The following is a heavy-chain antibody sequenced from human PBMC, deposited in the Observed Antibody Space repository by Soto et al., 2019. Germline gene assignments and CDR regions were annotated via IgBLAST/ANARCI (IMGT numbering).Heavy chain of an antibody. Sequence: EVQLVESGGGLVQPGGSLRLSCAASGLIFSDYHMDWVRQAPGKGLEWVGHIRRKANSYTTEYAASVKGRFTISRDDSKNSLYLQMNSLKSEDTAVYYCAMLGRWSGGSSGMDVWGQGTTVTVSS. D-gene: IGHD6-13*01. CDR3: AMLGRWSGGSSGMDV. J-gene: IGHJ6*02. V-gene: IGHV3-72*01. CDR2: IRRKANSYTT. CDR1: GLIFSDYH.